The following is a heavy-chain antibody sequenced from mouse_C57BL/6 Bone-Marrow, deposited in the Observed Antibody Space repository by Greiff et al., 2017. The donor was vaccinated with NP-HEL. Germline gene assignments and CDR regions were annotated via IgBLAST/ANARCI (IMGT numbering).Heavy chain of an antibody. J-gene: IGHJ4*01. CDR2: INPNNGGT. Sequence: EVQLQQSGPELVKPEASVKISCKASGYTFTDYYMNWVKQSHGKSLEWIGDINPNNGGTSYNQKFKGKATLTVDKSSSTAYMELRSLTSEDSAVYYCALVARYAMDYWGQGTSVTVSS. D-gene: IGHD1-1*01. V-gene: IGHV1-26*01. CDR1: GYTFTDYY. CDR3: ALVARYAMDY.